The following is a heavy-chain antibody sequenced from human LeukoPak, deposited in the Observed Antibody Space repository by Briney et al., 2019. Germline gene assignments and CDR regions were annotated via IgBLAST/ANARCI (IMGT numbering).Heavy chain of an antibody. D-gene: IGHD3-22*01. CDR3: ARTPRSSGYSPNFDY. CDR2: IDWDDDK. J-gene: IGHJ4*02. Sequence: SGPTLVNPTQTLTPTCTFSGFSLSTSGMCVSWIRQPPGKALEWLARIDWDDDKYYSTSLKTRLTISKDTSKNQVVLTMTNMDPVDTATYYCARTPRSSGYSPNFDYWGQGTLVTVSS. V-gene: IGHV2-70*11. CDR1: GFSLSTSGMC.